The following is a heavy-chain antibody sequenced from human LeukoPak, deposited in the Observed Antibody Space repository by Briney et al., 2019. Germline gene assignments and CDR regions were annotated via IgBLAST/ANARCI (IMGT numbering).Heavy chain of an antibody. CDR1: GGSISSYY. J-gene: IGHJ3*02. D-gene: IGHD3-22*01. V-gene: IGHV4-59*01. CDR3: AREPVRYYDSSGSPTNAFDI. Sequence: SSETLSLTCTVSGGSISSYYWSWIRQPPGKGLEWIGYIYYSGSTNYNPSLKSRVTISVDTSKNQFSLKLSSVTAAGTAVYYCAREPVRYYDSSGSPTNAFDIWGQGTMVTVSS. CDR2: IYYSGST.